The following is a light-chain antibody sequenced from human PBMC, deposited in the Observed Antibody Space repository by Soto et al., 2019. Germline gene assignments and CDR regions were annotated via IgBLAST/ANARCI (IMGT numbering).Light chain of an antibody. CDR2: DNH. CDR3: ASWDNSLNGLV. V-gene: IGLV1-44*01. J-gene: IGLJ3*02. CDR1: SSNIGSNF. Sequence: QSVLTQPPPASGTPGQRVTISCSGSSSNIGSNFVNWYQQLPGTAPKVVIYDNHQRPSGVPDRFSGSKSGTSASLGISGLQPEDEADYYCASWDNSLNGLVFGGGTKVTVL.